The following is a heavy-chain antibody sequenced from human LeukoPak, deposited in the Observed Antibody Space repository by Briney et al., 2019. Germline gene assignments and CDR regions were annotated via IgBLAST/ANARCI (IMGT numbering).Heavy chain of an antibody. Sequence: KPSETLSLTCAVYGGSFSGYYWSWIRQPPGKGLEWIGEINHSGSTYYNPSLKSRVTISVDTSKNQFSLKLSSVTAADTAVYYCARRAGNWGQGTLVTVSS. CDR1: GGSFSGYY. J-gene: IGHJ4*02. CDR2: INHSGST. D-gene: IGHD6-13*01. CDR3: ARRAGN. V-gene: IGHV4-34*01.